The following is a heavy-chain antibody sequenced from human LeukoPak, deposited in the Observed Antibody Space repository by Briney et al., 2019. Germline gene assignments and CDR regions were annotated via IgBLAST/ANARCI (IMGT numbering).Heavy chain of an antibody. CDR3: AREGSRGNFAY. J-gene: IGHJ4*02. D-gene: IGHD3-10*01. CDR2: ISSSSSYT. Sequence: GGSLRLSCAASGFTFSDYYMSWIRQAPGKGLEWVSYISSSSSYTNYADSVKGRFTISRDNAKNSLYLQMNSLRAEDTAVYYCAREGSRGNFAYWGQGTLVTVSS. CDR1: GFTFSDYY. V-gene: IGHV3-11*06.